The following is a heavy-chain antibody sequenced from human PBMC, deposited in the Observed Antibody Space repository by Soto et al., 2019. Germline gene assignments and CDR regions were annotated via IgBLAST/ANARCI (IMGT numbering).Heavy chain of an antibody. CDR2: IYHSGST. V-gene: IGHV4-4*02. CDR1: GGSISSSNW. CDR3: ARDRDCSSTSCYWFDP. J-gene: IGHJ5*02. D-gene: IGHD2-2*01. Sequence: SETLSLTCAVSGGSISSSNWWSWVRQPPGKGLERIGEIYHSGSTNYNPSLKSRVTISVDKSKNQFSLKLSSVTASDTAVYYCARDRDCSSTSCYWFDPWGQGTLVTVSS.